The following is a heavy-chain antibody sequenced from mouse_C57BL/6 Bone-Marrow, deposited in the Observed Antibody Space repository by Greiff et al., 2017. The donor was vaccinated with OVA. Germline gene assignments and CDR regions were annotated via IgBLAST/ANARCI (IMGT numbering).Heavy chain of an antibody. V-gene: IGHV1-15*01. J-gene: IGHJ4*01. CDR2: IDPETGGT. CDR1: GYTFTDYE. Sequence: QVQLQQSGAELVRPGASVTLSCKASGYTFTDYEMHWVKQTPVHGLEWIGAIDPETGGTAYNQKFKGKAILTADKSSSTAYMELRSLTSEDSAVYYCTRDGNYVNAMDFWGQGTSVTVSS. D-gene: IGHD2-1*01. CDR3: TRDGNYVNAMDF.